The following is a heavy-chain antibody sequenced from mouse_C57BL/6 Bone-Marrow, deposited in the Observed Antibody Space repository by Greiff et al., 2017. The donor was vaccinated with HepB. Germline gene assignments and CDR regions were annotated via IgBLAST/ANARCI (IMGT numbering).Heavy chain of an antibody. CDR3: TCYGTPDY. CDR1: GFNIKDDY. V-gene: IGHV14-4*01. Sequence: VQLQQSGAELVRPGASVKLSCTASGFNIKDDYMHWVKQRPEQGLEWIGWIDPENGATEYASKFQGKATITADTSSNTAYLQLSSLTSEDTAVYYCTCYGTPDYWGQGTTLTVSS. J-gene: IGHJ2*01. D-gene: IGHD2-1*01. CDR2: IDPENGAT.